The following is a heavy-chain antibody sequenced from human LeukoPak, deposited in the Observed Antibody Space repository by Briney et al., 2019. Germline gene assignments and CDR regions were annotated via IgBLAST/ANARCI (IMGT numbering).Heavy chain of an antibody. D-gene: IGHD6-13*01. CDR3: ASSRIAARSFDY. Sequence: ASVNVSCKASGYTFTSYDINWVRQATGQGLEWMGWMNPNSGNTGYAQKFQGRVTMTRNTSISTAYMELSSLRSEDTAVYYCASSRIAARSFDYWGQGTLVTVSS. J-gene: IGHJ4*02. CDR2: MNPNSGNT. V-gene: IGHV1-8*01. CDR1: GYTFTSYD.